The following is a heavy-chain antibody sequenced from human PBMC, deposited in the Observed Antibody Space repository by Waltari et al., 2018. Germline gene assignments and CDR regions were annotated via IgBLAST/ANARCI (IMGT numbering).Heavy chain of an antibody. CDR1: GFTFSRYA. CDR2: ISSNLGIT. CDR3: AKVGLSYWAEYLQH. V-gene: IGHV3-23*01. Sequence: EVQLLESGGGLVQPGGSLRLSCVASGFTFSRYAMAWVRQAPGKGLEWVSTISSNLGITYYADSVKGRFTTSRYNSKNTLSLQMNSLRPEDTAIYYCAKVGLSYWAEYLQHWGQGTLVTVSS. J-gene: IGHJ1*01. D-gene: IGHD3-10*01.